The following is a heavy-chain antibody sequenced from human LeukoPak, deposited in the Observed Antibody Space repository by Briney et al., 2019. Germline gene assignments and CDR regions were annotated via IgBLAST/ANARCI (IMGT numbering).Heavy chain of an antibody. CDR3: AKNRSGIAASGSNY. Sequence: GGSLKLSCSAPGFTLISYAMSWVRQAPGKGLEWVSMLDIGGSGGTSGDSTYYADSVKGRFTISRDDSNNTLYLQMNNLRVEDTAVYYCAKNRSGIAASGSNYWGHGTLVSFSS. V-gene: IGHV3-23*01. CDR2: IGGSGGTSGDST. J-gene: IGHJ4*01. D-gene: IGHD6-13*01. CDR1: GFTLISYA.